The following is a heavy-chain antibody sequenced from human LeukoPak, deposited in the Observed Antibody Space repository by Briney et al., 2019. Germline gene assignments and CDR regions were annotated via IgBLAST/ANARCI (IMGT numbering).Heavy chain of an antibody. Sequence: SETLSLTCTVSGGSISSSSYYWGWIRQPPGKGLEWIGSIYYSGSTYYNPSLKSRVTISVDTSKNQFSLKLSSVTAADTAEYYCARLHRHCSSTSCSDYWGQGTLVTVSS. V-gene: IGHV4-39*01. D-gene: IGHD2-2*01. CDR1: GGSISSSSYY. J-gene: IGHJ4*02. CDR3: ARLHRHCSSTSCSDY. CDR2: IYYSGST.